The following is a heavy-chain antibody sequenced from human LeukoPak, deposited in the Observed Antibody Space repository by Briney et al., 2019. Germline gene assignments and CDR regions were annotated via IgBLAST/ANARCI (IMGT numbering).Heavy chain of an antibody. CDR3: GVRAAAGTYYYYGMDV. CDR2: ISWNSGSI. V-gene: IGHV3-9*01. J-gene: IGHJ6*02. CDR1: GFTFDDYA. D-gene: IGHD6-13*01. Sequence: PGGSLRLSCAASGFTFDDYAMHWVRQAPGKGLEWVSGISWNSGSIGYADSVKGRFTISRDNAKNSLYLQMNSLRAEDTAVYYCGVRAAAGTYYYYGMDVWGQGTTVTVSS.